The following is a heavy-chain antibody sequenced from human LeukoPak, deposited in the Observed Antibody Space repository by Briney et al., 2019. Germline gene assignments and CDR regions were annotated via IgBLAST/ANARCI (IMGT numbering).Heavy chain of an antibody. D-gene: IGHD2-21*02. CDR1: GGTFSSYA. V-gene: IGHV1-69*13. J-gene: IGHJ4*02. Sequence: SVKVSCKASGGTFSSYAISWVRQAPGQGLEWMGGIIPIFGIANYAQKFPGRVTITADESTSTAYMELSSLRSEDTAVYYCARALAYCGGDCYGELDYWGQGTLVTVSS. CDR2: IIPIFGIA. CDR3: ARALAYCGGDCYGELDY.